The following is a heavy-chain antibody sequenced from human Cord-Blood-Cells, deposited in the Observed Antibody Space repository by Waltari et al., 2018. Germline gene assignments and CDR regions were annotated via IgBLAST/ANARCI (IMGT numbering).Heavy chain of an antibody. CDR3: ARSMSGYSGYDLDY. D-gene: IGHD5-12*01. Sequence: QLQLQESGPGLVKPSETLSLTCTVPGGSISSSSYYCGWIRQPPGKGLEWIGSIYYSGSTYYNPSLKSRVTISVDTSKNQFSLKLSSVTAADTAVYYCARSMSGYSGYDLDYWGQGTLVTVSS. V-gene: IGHV4-39*01. J-gene: IGHJ4*02. CDR1: GGSISSSSYY. CDR2: IYYSGST.